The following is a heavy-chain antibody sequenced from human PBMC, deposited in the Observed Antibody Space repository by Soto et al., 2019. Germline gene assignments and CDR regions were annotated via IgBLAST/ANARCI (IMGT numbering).Heavy chain of an antibody. J-gene: IGHJ4*02. CDR2: AYHSGST. Sequence: QLQLQESGPGLVRPSGTLSLTCAVSGGFTSTNNWWSWVRQPPGKGLEWIGDAYHSGSTEYNPSLKSRVSISVDKSKNQISLKLTSATAADTAVYYCARSPPSSYYGGSGTFDYWGQGTRVTVSS. V-gene: IGHV4-4*02. D-gene: IGHD3-10*01. CDR3: ARSPPSSYYGGSGTFDY. CDR1: GGFTSTNNW.